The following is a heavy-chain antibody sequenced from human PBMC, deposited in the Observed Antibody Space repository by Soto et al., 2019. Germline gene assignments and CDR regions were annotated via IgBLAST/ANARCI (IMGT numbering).Heavy chain of an antibody. D-gene: IGHD5-18*01. CDR1: GGSISSGANY. CDR2: IHYSGSTYYSGST. V-gene: IGHV4-31*03. CDR3: ARGWRGYTYGFDY. Sequence: TLSLTCTVSGGSISSGANYWNWIRQHPGKGLEWIGYIHYSGSTYYSGSTSYNPSLKGRVTISLDTSKNQFSLKLSSVTAADTAVYYCARGWRGYTYGFDYWGQGTLVTVSS. J-gene: IGHJ4*02.